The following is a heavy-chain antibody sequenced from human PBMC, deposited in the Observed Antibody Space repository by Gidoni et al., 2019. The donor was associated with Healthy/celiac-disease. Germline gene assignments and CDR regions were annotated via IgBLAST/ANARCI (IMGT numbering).Heavy chain of an antibody. V-gene: IGHV4-31*03. D-gene: IGHD3-10*01. Sequence: QVQLQESGPGLVKPSQTLSLSCTVSGGSICSGGYYWSWIRQHPGKGLEWIGYIYYSGSTYYNPSLKSRVTISVDTSKNQFSLKLSSVTAADTAVYYCARGDYYGSGSYSPLDYWGQGTLVTVSS. CDR2: IYYSGST. CDR1: GGSICSGGYY. J-gene: IGHJ4*02. CDR3: ARGDYYGSGSYSPLDY.